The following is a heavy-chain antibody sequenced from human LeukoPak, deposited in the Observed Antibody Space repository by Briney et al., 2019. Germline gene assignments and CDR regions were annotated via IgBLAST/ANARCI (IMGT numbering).Heavy chain of an antibody. CDR3: ARDRGYSYGYDMDV. V-gene: IGHV1-8*01. J-gene: IGHJ6*03. CDR1: GYTFTSYD. Sequence: ASVKVSCKAPGYTFTSYDINWVRQATGQGLEWMGWMNPNSGNTGYAQKFQGRVTMTRNTSISTAYMELSSLRSEDTAVYYCARDRGYSYGYDMDVWGKGTTVTVSS. D-gene: IGHD5-18*01. CDR2: MNPNSGNT.